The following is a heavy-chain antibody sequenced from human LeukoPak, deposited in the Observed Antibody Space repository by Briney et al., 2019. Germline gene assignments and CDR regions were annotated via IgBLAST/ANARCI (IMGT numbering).Heavy chain of an antibody. CDR1: GGSISSYY. CDR2: IYYSGST. Sequence: TSETLSLTCTVSGGSISSYYWSWIRQPPGKGLEWIGYIYYSGSTNYNPSLKSRVTISVDTSKNQFSLKLSSVTAADTAVYYCARAAGYCSSTSCFDPWGQGTLVTVSS. J-gene: IGHJ5*02. D-gene: IGHD2-2*01. CDR3: ARAAGYCSSTSCFDP. V-gene: IGHV4-59*01.